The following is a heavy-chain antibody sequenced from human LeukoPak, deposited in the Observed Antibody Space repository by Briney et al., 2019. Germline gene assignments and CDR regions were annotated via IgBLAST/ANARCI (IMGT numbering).Heavy chain of an antibody. Sequence: GGSLRLSCAASGFTFSSYEMNWVRQAPGKGLEWVSYISSSGSTIYYADSVKGRFTISRDNAKNSLYLQMNSQRAEDTAVYYCARDHDSSGYGPFDYWGQGTLVTVSS. V-gene: IGHV3-48*03. J-gene: IGHJ4*02. D-gene: IGHD3-22*01. CDR3: ARDHDSSGYGPFDY. CDR1: GFTFSSYE. CDR2: ISSSGSTI.